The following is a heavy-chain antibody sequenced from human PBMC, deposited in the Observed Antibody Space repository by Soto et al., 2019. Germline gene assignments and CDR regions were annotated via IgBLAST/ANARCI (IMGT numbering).Heavy chain of an antibody. CDR1: GFTFSSYS. Sequence: EVQLVESGGGLVKPGGSLRLSCAASGFTFSSYSMNWVRQAPGKGLEWVSSISSSSSYIYYADSVKGRFTISRDNAKNPLYLQMNSVRAEDTAVYYCARDGGLRDYYHGMDVWGQGTTVTVSS. V-gene: IGHV3-21*01. CDR2: ISSSSSYI. CDR3: ARDGGLRDYYHGMDV. J-gene: IGHJ6*02. D-gene: IGHD4-17*01.